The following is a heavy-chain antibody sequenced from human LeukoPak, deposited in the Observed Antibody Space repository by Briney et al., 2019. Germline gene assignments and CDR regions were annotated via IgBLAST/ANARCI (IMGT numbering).Heavy chain of an antibody. CDR3: ARGLMTTVEVVFDY. J-gene: IGHJ4*02. CDR2: IYYSGST. D-gene: IGHD4-11*01. CDR1: GGSISSSSYY. Sequence: PSETLSPTCTVSGGSISSSSYYWGWIRQPPGKGLEWIGSIYYSGSTYYNPSLKSRVTISVDTSKNQFSLKLSSVTAADTAVYYCARGLMTTVEVVFDYWGQGTLVTVSS. V-gene: IGHV4-39*01.